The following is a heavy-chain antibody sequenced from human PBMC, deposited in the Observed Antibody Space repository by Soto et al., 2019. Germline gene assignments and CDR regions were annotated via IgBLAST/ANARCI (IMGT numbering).Heavy chain of an antibody. CDR1: GFTFSNYG. J-gene: IGHJ6*02. V-gene: IGHV3-30*18. CDR3: AKTRAAPYYYGMHV. Sequence: QVQLVESGGGVVQPGRSLRLSCAASGFTFSNYGMHWVRQAPGKGLEWVAVISYDGSNKYYAASVKGRFTISRDNSKNTLYLQMNSLRAEDTAVYYCAKTRAAPYYYGMHVWGQGTTVTVSS. CDR2: ISYDGSNK. D-gene: IGHD6-13*01.